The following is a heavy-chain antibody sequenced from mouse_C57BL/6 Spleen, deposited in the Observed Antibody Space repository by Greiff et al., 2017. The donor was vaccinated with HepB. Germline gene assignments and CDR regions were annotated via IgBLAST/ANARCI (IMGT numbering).Heavy chain of an antibody. Sequence: VQLKESGGGLVKPGGSLKLSCAASGFTFSDYGMHWVRQAPEKGLEWVAYISSGSSTIYYADTVKGRFTISRDNAKNTLFLQMTSLRSEDTAMYYCARNGYYSFAYWGQGTLVTVSA. CDR3: ARNGYYSFAY. V-gene: IGHV5-17*01. CDR1: GFTFSDYG. J-gene: IGHJ3*01. CDR2: ISSGSSTI. D-gene: IGHD2-3*01.